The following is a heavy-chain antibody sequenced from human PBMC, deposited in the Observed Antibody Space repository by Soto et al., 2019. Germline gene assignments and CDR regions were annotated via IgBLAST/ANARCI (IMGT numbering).Heavy chain of an antibody. CDR1: GFTFSSYG. V-gene: IGHV3-33*01. CDR2: IWYDGSNK. D-gene: IGHD6-19*01. J-gene: IGHJ4*02. Sequence: GGSLRLSCTASGFTFSSYGMHWVRQAPGKGLEWVAVIWYDGSNKYYADSVKGRFTISRDNSKNTLYLQMNSLRAEDTAVYYCARDRSSGWTPQALIDYWGQGTLVTVSS. CDR3: ARDRSSGWTPQALIDY.